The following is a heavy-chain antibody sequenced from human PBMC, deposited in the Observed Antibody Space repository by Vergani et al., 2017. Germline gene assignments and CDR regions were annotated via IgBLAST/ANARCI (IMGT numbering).Heavy chain of an antibody. D-gene: IGHD6-13*01. Sequence: VQLVQSGAEVKKPGASVKVSCKASGYTFISYGITWVRQAPGQGLEWMGWISTYNGNTNYAQKFQGGVTMTTDTSTSTAYMELGSLRSDDTAVYYCAGGPFSSSWNYFDYWGQGTLVTVSS. CDR3: AGGPFSSSWNYFDY. V-gene: IGHV1-18*01. J-gene: IGHJ4*02. CDR1: GYTFISYG. CDR2: ISTYNGNT.